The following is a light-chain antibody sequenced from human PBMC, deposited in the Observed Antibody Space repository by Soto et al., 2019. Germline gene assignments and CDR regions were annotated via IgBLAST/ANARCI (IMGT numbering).Light chain of an antibody. V-gene: IGKV1-5*01. CDR1: QSISSW. Sequence: DIQMTQSPSTLSASVGDRVTITCRASQSISSWLSWYQQKPGKAPKLLIYDASILESGVPSRFSGSGSGTEFQLTISSLQPDDCAAFYCQQYNSYPLTFGPGTKV. J-gene: IGKJ3*01. CDR2: DAS. CDR3: QQYNSYPLT.